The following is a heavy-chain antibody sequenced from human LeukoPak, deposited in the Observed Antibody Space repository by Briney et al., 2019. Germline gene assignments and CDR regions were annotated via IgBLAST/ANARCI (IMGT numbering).Heavy chain of an antibody. J-gene: IGHJ4*02. CDR3: ARQGAGIAVAASPFDY. D-gene: IGHD6-19*01. CDR1: GGSISSSSYY. V-gene: IGHV4-39*01. Sequence: SETLSLTCTVSGGSISSSSYYWGWIRQPPGKGLEWIGSIYYSGSTYYNPSLKSRVTISVDTSKNQFSLELSSVTAADTAVYYCARQGAGIAVAASPFDYWGQGALVTVSS. CDR2: IYYSGST.